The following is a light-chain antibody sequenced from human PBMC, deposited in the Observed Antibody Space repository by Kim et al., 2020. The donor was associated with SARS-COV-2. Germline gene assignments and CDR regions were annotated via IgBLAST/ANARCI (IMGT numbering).Light chain of an antibody. Sequence: VSPGERATLSCRASQSVSNNLAWYQQKPGQAPRLIIYGASTRATDIPARFSGSGSGTEFTLTITSLQSEDFAVYYCQQYNNWPPYTFGQGTKLEIK. CDR3: QQYNNWPPYT. J-gene: IGKJ2*01. CDR2: GAS. V-gene: IGKV3-15*01. CDR1: QSVSNN.